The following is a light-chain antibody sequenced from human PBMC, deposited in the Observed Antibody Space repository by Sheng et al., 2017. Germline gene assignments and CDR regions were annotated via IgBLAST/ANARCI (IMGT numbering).Light chain of an antibody. V-gene: IGLV2-23*02. CDR2: EIT. CDR1: SSDVGSYNL. Sequence: QSGLTQPASVSGSPGQSITISCTGTSSDVGSYNLVSWYQQHPGKAPKLMIYEITKRPSGVSDRFSGSKSGNTASLTISGLQAEDEADYYCCSFATSTTADMIFGGGTKLAVL. J-gene: IGLJ2*01. CDR3: CSFATSTTADMI.